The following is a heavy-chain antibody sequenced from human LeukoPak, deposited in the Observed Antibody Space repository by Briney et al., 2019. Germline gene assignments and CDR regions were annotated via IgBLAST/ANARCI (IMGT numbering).Heavy chain of an antibody. CDR1: GFTFSSYS. J-gene: IGHJ4*02. V-gene: IGHV3-21*01. Sequence: GSLRLSCAASGFTFSSYSMNWVRQAPGKGLEWVSSISSSSSYKYYADSVKGRFTISRDNAKNSLYLQMNSLRAEDTAVYCCARGLSEGDYWGQGTLVTVSS. D-gene: IGHD3-16*02. CDR2: ISSSSSYK. CDR3: ARGLSEGDY.